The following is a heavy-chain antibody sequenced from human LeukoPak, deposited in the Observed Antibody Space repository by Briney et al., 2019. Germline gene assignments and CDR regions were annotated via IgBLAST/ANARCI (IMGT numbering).Heavy chain of an antibody. CDR3: ARGGDRAGSYKNWFDP. J-gene: IGHJ5*02. D-gene: IGHD3-10*01. CDR1: GFTVSSNY. CDR2: IYSGGST. Sequence: PGGSLRLSCAASGFTVSSNYMSWVRQAPGKGLEWVSVIYSGGSTYYADSVKGRFTISRDNSKNTLYLQMNSLRAEDTAVYYCARGGDRAGSYKNWFDPWGQGTLVTVSS. V-gene: IGHV3-53*01.